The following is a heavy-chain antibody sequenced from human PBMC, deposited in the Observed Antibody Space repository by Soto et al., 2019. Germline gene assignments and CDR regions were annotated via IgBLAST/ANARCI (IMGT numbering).Heavy chain of an antibody. V-gene: IGHV3-30*03. J-gene: IGHJ4*02. CDR1: GLTFRGYW. D-gene: IGHD1-1*01. Sequence: GGSLRLSCAASGLTFRGYWMSCFRQAPGKGLEWLVVISFNGRNTYYADSVKVRFTISRDNSKNTLYLQMTCLRVVDTAVYYCARDRYPLDFWGQGTLVTVSS. CDR3: ARDRYPLDF. CDR2: ISFNGRNT.